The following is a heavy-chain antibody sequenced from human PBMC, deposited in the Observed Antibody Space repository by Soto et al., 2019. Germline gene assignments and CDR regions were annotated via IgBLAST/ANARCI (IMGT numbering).Heavy chain of an antibody. D-gene: IGHD6-6*01. CDR2: ISAYNGNT. V-gene: IGHV1-18*04. CDR1: GYTFTSYG. J-gene: IGHJ6*02. CDR3: ARFVSSSPFYYYYGMDV. Sequence: ASVKVSCKAPGYTFTSYGISWVRQAPGQGLEWMGWISAYNGNTNYAQKLQGRVTMTTDTSTSTAYMELRSLRSDDTAVYYCARFVSSSPFYYYYGMDVWGQGTTVTVSS.